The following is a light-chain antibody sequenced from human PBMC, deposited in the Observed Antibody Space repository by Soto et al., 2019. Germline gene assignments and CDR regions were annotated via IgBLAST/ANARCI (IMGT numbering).Light chain of an antibody. CDR3: QQSYSTPTWT. V-gene: IGKV1-39*01. CDR2: AAS. Sequence: DLQMTQSPSSLSESVGDRVTITCRASQSIVTYLNWYLQKPGKAPKLLXYAASNLQSGVPSRFSGSGSGTDFTLTISSLKTEDFATYFCQQSYSTPTWTFGQGTKVDI. J-gene: IGKJ1*01. CDR1: QSIVTY.